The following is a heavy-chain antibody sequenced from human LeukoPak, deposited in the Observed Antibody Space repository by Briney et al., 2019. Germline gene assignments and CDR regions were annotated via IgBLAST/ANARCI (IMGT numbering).Heavy chain of an antibody. CDR1: GASISSGRYY. V-gene: IGHV4-39*07. CDR2: IYYSGYT. Sequence: SETLSLTCSVSGASISSGRYYWGWIRQPPGERLEWIGNIYYSGYTSYNPSLKSRVTISLDTSKNQFSLKLTSVTAADTAIYYCARPARYCSGGSCWDYWGQGTLVTVSS. CDR3: ARPARYCSGGSCWDY. D-gene: IGHD2-15*01. J-gene: IGHJ4*02.